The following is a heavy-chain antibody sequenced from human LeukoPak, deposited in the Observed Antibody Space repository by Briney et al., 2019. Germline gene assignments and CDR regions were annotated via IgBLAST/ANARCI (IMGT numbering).Heavy chain of an antibody. CDR2: IYHSGTT. CDR1: GYSISSGYY. J-gene: IGHJ4*02. Sequence: SETLSLTCAVSGYSISSGYYWGWIRQPPGKGLEWIGHIYHSGTTYYNPSLKSRVTISVDTSKNQFSLRLNPVTAADTAVYYCARLRNNYNDNGDFPRYWGQGTLVTVSS. V-gene: IGHV4-38-2*01. CDR3: ARLRNNYNDNGDFPRY. D-gene: IGHD4-17*01.